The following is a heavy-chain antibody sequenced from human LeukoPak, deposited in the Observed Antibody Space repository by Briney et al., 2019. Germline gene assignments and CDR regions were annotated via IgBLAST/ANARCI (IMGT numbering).Heavy chain of an antibody. Sequence: ASVKVSCKASGYTFTGYYMYWVRQAPGQGLEWMGWINPNSGDTNYAQKFQGWVTMTRDTSISTGYMELSRLMSDDTAVYYCARGSPTGWFDPWGQGTLVTVSS. CDR1: GYTFTGYY. J-gene: IGHJ5*02. CDR2: INPNSGDT. CDR3: ARGSPTGWFDP. V-gene: IGHV1-2*04.